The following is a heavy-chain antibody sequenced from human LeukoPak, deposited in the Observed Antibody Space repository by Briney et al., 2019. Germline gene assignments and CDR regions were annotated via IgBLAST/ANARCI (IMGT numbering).Heavy chain of an antibody. Sequence: GGSLRLSCTASGFTFGDYAMSWVRQAPGKGLEWVGFIRSKAYGGTTEYAASVKGRFTISRDDSKSIAYLQMNSLKTEDTAVYYCTRTSYYDSSGYPYFDYWGQGTLVTVSS. D-gene: IGHD3-22*01. J-gene: IGHJ4*02. V-gene: IGHV3-49*04. CDR1: GFTFGDYA. CDR3: TRTSYYDSSGYPYFDY. CDR2: IRSKAYGGTT.